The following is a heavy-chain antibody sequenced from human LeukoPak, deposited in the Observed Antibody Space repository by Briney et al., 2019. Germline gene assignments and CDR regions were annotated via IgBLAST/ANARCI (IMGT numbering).Heavy chain of an antibody. J-gene: IGHJ4*02. CDR2: IKIDGSTT. V-gene: IGHV3-74*01. CDR1: GFTFSNYW. Sequence: PGGSLRLSCATSGFTFSNYWMHWVRQVPGKGLVWVSRIKIDGSTTNYADFVKGRFTISRDNAKNTLYLQMNSLRVEDTAVYYCGRRGGFYEGLDYWGQGTLVTVSS. D-gene: IGHD3-22*01. CDR3: GRRGGFYEGLDY.